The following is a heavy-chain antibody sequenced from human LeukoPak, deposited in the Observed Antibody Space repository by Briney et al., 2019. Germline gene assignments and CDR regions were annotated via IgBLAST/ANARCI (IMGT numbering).Heavy chain of an antibody. CDR2: IDSGRRTI. CDR1: GFTFSSFS. J-gene: IGHJ4*02. V-gene: IGHV3-48*04. CDR3: ARRVPSQVITDYFDY. D-gene: IGHD3-16*01. Sequence: GGSLRLSCAASGFTFSSFSMNWVRQAPGKGLEWISFIDSGRRTIFYADSVKGRFTISRDNAKNSLFLQMSSLRAEDTAVYYCARRVPSQVITDYFDYWGQGTLVTVSS.